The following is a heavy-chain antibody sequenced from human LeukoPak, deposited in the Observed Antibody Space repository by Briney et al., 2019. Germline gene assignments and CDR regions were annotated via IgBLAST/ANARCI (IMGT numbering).Heavy chain of an antibody. CDR2: IYSSGSP. V-gene: IGHV3-66*01. J-gene: IGHJ4*02. CDR1: GFTFSSYG. CDR3: AIAAAGANYYFDN. Sequence: GGSLRLSCAASGFTFSSYGMHWVRQGPGKGLEWVSIIYSSGSPFYAEAVKGRFTISRDNSKNTVYLQMNSLRVEDTAVYYCAIAAAGANYYFDNWGQGTLVTVSS. D-gene: IGHD6-13*01.